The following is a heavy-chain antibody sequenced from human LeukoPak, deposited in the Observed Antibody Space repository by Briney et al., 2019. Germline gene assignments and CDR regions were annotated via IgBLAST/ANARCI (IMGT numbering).Heavy chain of an antibody. CDR3: AKGNLRGPPPNIDF. Sequence: GGSLRLSCAASGFTFSSYAMSWVRQAPGKGLEWVSAISKTGSTYSADSVKARFTISRDNSKNTLYLQMNSLPAEDTAVYYCAKGNLRGPPPNIDFWGQGTLVTVSS. V-gene: IGHV3-23*01. CDR1: GFTFSSYA. J-gene: IGHJ4*02. D-gene: IGHD5/OR15-5a*01. CDR2: ISKTGST.